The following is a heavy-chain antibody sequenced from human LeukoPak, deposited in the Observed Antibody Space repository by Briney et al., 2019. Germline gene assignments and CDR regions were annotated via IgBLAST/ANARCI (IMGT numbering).Heavy chain of an antibody. CDR1: GGTFSSYA. CDR3: ARGQQLVPGDY. J-gene: IGHJ4*02. V-gene: IGHV1-18*01. CDR2: ISAYNGNT. D-gene: IGHD6-13*01. Sequence: ASVKVSCKASGGTFSSYAISWVRQAPGQGLEWMGWISAYNGNTNYAQKLQGRVTMTTDTSTSTAYMELRSLRSDDTAMYYCARGQQLVPGDYWGQGTLVTVSS.